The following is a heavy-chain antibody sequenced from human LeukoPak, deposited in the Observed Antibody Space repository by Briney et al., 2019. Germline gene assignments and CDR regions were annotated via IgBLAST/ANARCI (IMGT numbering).Heavy chain of an antibody. D-gene: IGHD3-22*01. CDR3: ARDYYDSSGYYYGGH. J-gene: IGHJ4*02. V-gene: IGHV3-21*01. CDR1: GFTFSSYS. CDR2: ISSSSSYI. Sequence: KPGGSLRLSCAASGFTFSSYSMNWVRQAPGKGLEWVSSISSSSSYIYYADSVKGRFTISRDNAKNSLYLQMNSLRADDTAVYYCARDYYDSSGYYYGGHWGQGSLVTVSS.